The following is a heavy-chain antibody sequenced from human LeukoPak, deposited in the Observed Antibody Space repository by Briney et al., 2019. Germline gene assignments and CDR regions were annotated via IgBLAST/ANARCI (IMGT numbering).Heavy chain of an antibody. CDR3: ARVGYDSSGYYYSP. V-gene: IGHV3-20*01. D-gene: IGHD3-22*01. CDR2: INWNGGST. CDR1: GFTFSSYE. Sequence: GGSLRLSCAASGFTFSSYEMNWVRQAPGKGLEWVSGINWNGGSTGYADSVKGRFTISRDNAKNSLYLQMNSLRAEDTALYHCARVGYDSSGYYYSPWGQGTLVTVSS. J-gene: IGHJ5*02.